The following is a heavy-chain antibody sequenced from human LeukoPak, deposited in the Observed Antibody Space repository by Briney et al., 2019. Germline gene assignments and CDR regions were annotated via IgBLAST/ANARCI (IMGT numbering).Heavy chain of an antibody. CDR3: ARYQTGTMFAV. V-gene: IGHV4-39*07. Sequence: SETLSLTCTVSGDSITGYYWGWIRQPPGKGLEWIGNIYYTGNTYYNASLKSRITMSLDTSENQLSLKLYSVTAADTAIYYCARYQTGTMFAVWGQGTLVTISS. CDR1: GDSITGYY. J-gene: IGHJ4*02. CDR2: IYYTGNT. D-gene: IGHD1/OR15-1a*01.